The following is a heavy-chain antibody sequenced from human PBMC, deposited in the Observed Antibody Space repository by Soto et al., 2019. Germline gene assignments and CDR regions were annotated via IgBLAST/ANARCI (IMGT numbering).Heavy chain of an antibody. J-gene: IGHJ5*02. Sequence: SETLSLTCAVYGGSFSGYWSWVRQPPGKGLEWIGEISHSGSTKYSPSLKNRVALSVDTSKNQFSLNLRSVTAADTAFYYCARALRFDPWGQGTLVTVSS. CDR3: ARALRFDP. CDR2: ISHSGST. V-gene: IGHV4-34*01. CDR1: GGSFSGY.